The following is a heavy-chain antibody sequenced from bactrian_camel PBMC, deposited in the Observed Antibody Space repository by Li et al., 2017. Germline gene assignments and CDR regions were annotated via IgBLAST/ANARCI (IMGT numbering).Heavy chain of an antibody. CDR3: VRDISNCDSCFHD. CDR1: GFTSSFYY. V-gene: IGHV3S40*01. D-gene: IGHD1*01. J-gene: IGHJ4*01. CDR2: INHSGGTT. Sequence: DVQLVESGGGLVQPGGSLRLSCVVSGFTSSFYYMSWVRQAPGKGLEWVSTINHSGGTTYYPDSVKGRFTISRDNAKNTVYLQMNSLKPEDTAVYYCVRDISNCDSCFHDWGQGTQVTVS.